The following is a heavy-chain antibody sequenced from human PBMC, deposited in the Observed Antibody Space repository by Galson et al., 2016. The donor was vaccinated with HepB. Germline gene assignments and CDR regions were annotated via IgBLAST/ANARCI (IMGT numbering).Heavy chain of an antibody. CDR2: LDWDDDK. V-gene: IGHV2-70*04. J-gene: IGHJ4*02. Sequence: PALVKPTQTLTLTCVFSGFSLDTREMTVGWIRQPPGKALEWLACLDWDDDKVYNSLLETRLTVSKDTTRNQVVLSMTNMDPVDTATYYCARLRMGSGLRTFDYWGRGLFVTVSS. D-gene: IGHD3-10*01. CDR1: GFSLDTREMT. CDR3: ARLRMGSGLRTFDY.